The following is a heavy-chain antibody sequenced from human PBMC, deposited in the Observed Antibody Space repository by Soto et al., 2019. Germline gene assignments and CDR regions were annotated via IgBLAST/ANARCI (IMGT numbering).Heavy chain of an antibody. D-gene: IGHD2-15*01. CDR1: GYSFTSYW. CDR3: ARQLGGYCSGGSCYPYYYYGMDV. Sequence: GESLKISCKGSGYSFTSYWISWVRQMPGKGLEWMGRIDPSDSYTNYSPSFQGHVTISADKSISTAYLQWSSLKASDTAMYYCARQLGGYCSGGSCYPYYYYGMDVWGQGTTVTV. J-gene: IGHJ6*02. V-gene: IGHV5-10-1*01. CDR2: IDPSDSYT.